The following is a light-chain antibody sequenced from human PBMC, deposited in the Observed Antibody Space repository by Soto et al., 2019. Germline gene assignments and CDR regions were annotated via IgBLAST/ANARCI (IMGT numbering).Light chain of an antibody. J-gene: IGKJ3*01. CDR1: QSVSSTY. CDR3: QQFDSAPFT. Sequence: EIVLTQSPGTLSLSPGETATLSCRASQSVSSTYLAWYQQNPGQAPRLLISGAAGRAPGIPDRFSVSGSGTEFTLSIRRLEPEDFAVYYCQQFDSAPFTFGPGTKVDIK. CDR2: GAA. V-gene: IGKV3-20*01.